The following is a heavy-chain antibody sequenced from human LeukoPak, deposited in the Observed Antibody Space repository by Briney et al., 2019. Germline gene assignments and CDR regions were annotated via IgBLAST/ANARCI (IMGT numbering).Heavy chain of an antibody. V-gene: IGHV4-34*01. CDR1: GGSFSGYY. CDR2: INDNGST. Sequence: PSETLSLTCAVYGGSFSGYYWSWIRHPPGKGLEWIGEINDNGSTNYNPSLKSRVTISVDTSKNQFSLKLSSVTAADTAVYYCARGSGITGTTGDYWGQGTLVTVSS. D-gene: IGHD1-20*01. CDR3: ARGSGITGTTGDY. J-gene: IGHJ4*02.